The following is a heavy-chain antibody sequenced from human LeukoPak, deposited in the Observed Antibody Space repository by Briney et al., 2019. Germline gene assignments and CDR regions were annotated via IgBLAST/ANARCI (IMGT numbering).Heavy chain of an antibody. CDR3: AKEMITPSFDY. V-gene: IGHV3-23*01. CDR1: GFTFSSYA. CDR2: ISGSGGST. J-gene: IGHJ4*02. D-gene: IGHD3-16*01. Sequence: GESLKISCAASGFTFSSYAMSWVRQAPGKGLEWVSAISGSGGSTYYADSVKGRFTISRDNSKSTLYLQMNSLRAEDTAVYYCAKEMITPSFDYWGQGTLVTVSS.